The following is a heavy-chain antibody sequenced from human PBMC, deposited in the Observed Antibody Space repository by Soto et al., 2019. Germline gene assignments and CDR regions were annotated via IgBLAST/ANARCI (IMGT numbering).Heavy chain of an antibody. V-gene: IGHV1-2*04. CDR2: INPNSGGT. J-gene: IGHJ3*02. D-gene: IGHD3-22*01. CDR1: GYTFTGYY. CDR3: ARDSGGPDYYDSSGYYYRAFDS. Sequence: ASVKVSCKASGYTFTGYYMHWVRQAPGQGLEWMGRINPNSGGTNYAQKFQGWVTMTRDTSISTAYMELSRLRSDDTAVYYCARDSGGPDYYDSSGYYYRAFDSWGQGTMVTVSS.